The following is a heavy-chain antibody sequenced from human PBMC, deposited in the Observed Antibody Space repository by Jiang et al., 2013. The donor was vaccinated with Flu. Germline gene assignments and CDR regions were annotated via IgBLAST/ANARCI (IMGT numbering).Heavy chain of an antibody. CDR2: INHSGST. V-gene: IGHV4-34*01. J-gene: IGHJ4*02. Sequence: CAVYGGSFSGYYWSWIRQPPGKGLEWIGEINHSGSTNYNPSLKSRVTISVDTSKNQFSLKLSSVTAADTAVYYCARVYKDEHREKLLWFGEPNRKVFSYFDYWGQGTLVTVSS. CDR1: GGSFSGYY. D-gene: IGHD3-10*01. CDR3: ARVYKDEHREKLLWFGEPNRKVFSYFDY.